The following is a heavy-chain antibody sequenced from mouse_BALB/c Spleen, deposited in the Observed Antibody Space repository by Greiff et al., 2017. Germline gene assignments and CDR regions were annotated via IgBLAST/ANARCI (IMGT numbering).Heavy chain of an antibody. J-gene: IGHJ2*01. Sequence: DVQLQESGAELVKPGASVKLSCTASGFNIKDTYMHWVKQRPEQGLEWIGRIDPANGNTKYDPKFQGKATITADTSSNTAYLQLSSLTSEDTAVYYCARGDGYYEGFDYWGQGTTLTVSS. CDR2: IDPANGNT. V-gene: IGHV14-3*02. CDR1: GFNIKDTY. D-gene: IGHD2-3*01. CDR3: ARGDGYYEGFDY.